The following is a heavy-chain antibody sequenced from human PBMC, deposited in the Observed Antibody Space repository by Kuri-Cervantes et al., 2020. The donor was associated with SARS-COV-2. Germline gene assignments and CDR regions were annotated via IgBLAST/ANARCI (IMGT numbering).Heavy chain of an antibody. CDR3: ARQMMSSITIFGVVITKNWFDP. D-gene: IGHD3-3*01. Sequence: SETLSLTCTVSGGTFSSSSYYWGWIRQPPGKGLEWIGGIYYSGSTYYNPSLKSRVTISVDTSKNQFSLKLSSVTAAEAAVYYCARQMMSSITIFGVVITKNWFDPWGQGTLVTVSS. CDR2: IYYSGST. J-gene: IGHJ5*02. V-gene: IGHV4-39*01. CDR1: GGTFSSSSYY.